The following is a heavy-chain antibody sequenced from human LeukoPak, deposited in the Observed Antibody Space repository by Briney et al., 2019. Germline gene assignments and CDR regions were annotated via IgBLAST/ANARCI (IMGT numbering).Heavy chain of an antibody. CDR2: IYYSGST. D-gene: IGHD6-6*01. CDR1: CGSLSRYY. J-gene: IGHJ3*01. V-gene: IGHV4-59*08. CDR3: AREYSSSSGRRAFDF. Sequence: PSETLSLTCTVSCGSLSRYYLNLIRQAPGKGPEWIGYIYYSGSTNYNPSLKSRVTTLVDTSKNQFSLRLSSVTAADTAVYYCAREYSSSSGRRAFDFWGQGTMVTVSS.